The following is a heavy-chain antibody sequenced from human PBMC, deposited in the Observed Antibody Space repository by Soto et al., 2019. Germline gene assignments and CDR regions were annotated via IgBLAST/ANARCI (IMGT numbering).Heavy chain of an antibody. V-gene: IGHV4-31*03. CDR1: GGSISSGDYY. J-gene: IGHJ4*02. D-gene: IGHD4-17*01. CDR2: VYYSGST. CDR3: ARGVGNDYSDYYFDY. Sequence: SETLSLTCTVSGGSISSGDYYWSWIRQPPGKGLEWIGYVYYSGSTYFNPSLKSRVTISVDTSKNQFSLKLSSVTAADTAVYYCARGVGNDYSDYYFDYWGQGTLVTVSS.